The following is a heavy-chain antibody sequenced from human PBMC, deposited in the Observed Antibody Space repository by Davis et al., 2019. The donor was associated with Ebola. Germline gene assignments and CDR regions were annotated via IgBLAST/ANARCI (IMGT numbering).Heavy chain of an antibody. CDR1: GFTFRNYA. CDR2: LSASGFT. D-gene: IGHD6-25*01. J-gene: IGHJ4*02. CDR3: ARVPLWTASNTEFDY. V-gene: IGHV3-23*01. Sequence: PGGSLRLSCAASGFTFRNYAMSWVRQAPGKGLEWVSALSASGFTYYADSVRGRFTISRDNAKSTLFLHMNSLRAEDTGVYYCARVPLWTASNTEFDYWGQGTLVTVSS.